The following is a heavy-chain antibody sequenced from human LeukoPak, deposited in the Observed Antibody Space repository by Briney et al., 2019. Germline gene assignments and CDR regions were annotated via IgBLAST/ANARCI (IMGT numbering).Heavy chain of an antibody. CDR1: GFTFSSCS. J-gene: IGHJ4*02. CDR2: ISSSGSYI. CDR3: ARDREPYCTGGTCYSTGDY. Sequence: GGSLRLSCAVSGFTFSSCSMNWVRQAPGKGLEWVSSISSSGSYIYYADSVKGRFTISRDNADNSLYLQMNSLRAEDTAVYYCARDREPYCTGGTCYSTGDYWGQGTLVTVSS. V-gene: IGHV3-21*06. D-gene: IGHD2-15*01.